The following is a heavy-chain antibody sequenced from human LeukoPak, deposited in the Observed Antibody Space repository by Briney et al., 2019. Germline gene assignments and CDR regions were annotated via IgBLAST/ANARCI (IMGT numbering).Heavy chain of an antibody. CDR1: GFTFTSSA. Sequence: SVKFSCKASGFTFTSSAMQWVRQARGQRLEWIGWIDVGSGNTNYAQKFQERVTITRDMSTSTAYMKLSSLRSEDTAVYYCAADPLAGTTPITWGQGTLVTVSS. CDR2: IDVGSGNT. D-gene: IGHD1-1*01. J-gene: IGHJ5*02. V-gene: IGHV1-58*02. CDR3: AADPLAGTTPIT.